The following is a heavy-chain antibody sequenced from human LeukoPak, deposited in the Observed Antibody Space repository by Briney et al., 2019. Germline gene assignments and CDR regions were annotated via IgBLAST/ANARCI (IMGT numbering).Heavy chain of an antibody. CDR3: ARGIQDYYYYMDV. CDR1: GGTFSSYA. CDR2: IIPIFGTA. J-gene: IGHJ6*03. D-gene: IGHD5-18*01. V-gene: IGHV1-69*06. Sequence: GASVKVSCKASGGTFSSYAISWVRQAPGQGLEWMGGIIPIFGTANYAQKFQGRVTITADKSTSTAYMELSSLRSEDTAVYYCARGIQDYYYYMDVWGEGTTVTVSS.